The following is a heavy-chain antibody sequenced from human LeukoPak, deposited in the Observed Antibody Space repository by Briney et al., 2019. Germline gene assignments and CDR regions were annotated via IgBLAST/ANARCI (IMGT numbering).Heavy chain of an antibody. CDR3: ARGPYCSSTSCLFDY. Sequence: SETLSLTCAVYGGSFSGYYWSWIRQPPGKGLEWIGEINHSGSTNYDPSLKSRVTISVDTSKNQFSLKLSSVTAADTAVYYCARGPYCSSTSCLFDYWGQGTLVTVSS. D-gene: IGHD2-2*01. CDR2: INHSGST. J-gene: IGHJ4*02. CDR1: GGSFSGYY. V-gene: IGHV4-34*01.